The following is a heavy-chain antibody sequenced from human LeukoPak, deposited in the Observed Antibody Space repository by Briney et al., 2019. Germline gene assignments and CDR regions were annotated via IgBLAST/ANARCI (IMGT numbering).Heavy chain of an antibody. J-gene: IGHJ4*02. D-gene: IGHD6-19*01. Sequence: ASVKVSCKASGYTFTSYYMHWVRQAPGQGLEWMGIINPSGGSTSYAQKFQGRVTMTRNTSISTAYMELSSLRSEDTAVYYCARGPPIAVAGSYYFDYWGQGTLVTVSS. CDR1: GYTFTSYY. CDR3: ARGPPIAVAGSYYFDY. V-gene: IGHV1-46*01. CDR2: INPSGGST.